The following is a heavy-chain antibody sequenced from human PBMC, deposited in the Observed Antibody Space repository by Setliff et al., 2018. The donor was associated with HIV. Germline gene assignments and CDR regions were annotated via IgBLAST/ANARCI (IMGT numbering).Heavy chain of an antibody. J-gene: IGHJ6*02. CDR3: ARVVTQWFGELSGMDV. CDR2: IYPDDSDT. V-gene: IGHV5-51*01. Sequence: PGESLKISCKGSGYSFTSYWVAWVRQMPGKGLKWMGIIYPDDSDTRYSPSFQDQVTISVDKSISTAYLQWSSLRAEDTAVYYCARVVTQWFGELSGMDVWGQGTTVTVSS. CDR1: GYSFTSYW. D-gene: IGHD3-10*01.